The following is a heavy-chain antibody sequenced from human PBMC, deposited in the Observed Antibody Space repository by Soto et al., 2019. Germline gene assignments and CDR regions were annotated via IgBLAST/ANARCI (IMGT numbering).Heavy chain of an antibody. CDR1: GYTFTSYG. CDR3: AREEYYYDSSGYYHVYFDY. J-gene: IGHJ4*02. CDR2: ISAYNGNT. V-gene: IGHV1-18*04. D-gene: IGHD3-22*01. Sequence: GASVKVSCKASGYTFTSYGISWVRQAPGQGLEWMGWISAYNGNTNYAQKLQGRVTMTTDTSTSTAYMELRSLRSDDTAVYYCAREEYYYDSSGYYHVYFDYWGQGTLVTV.